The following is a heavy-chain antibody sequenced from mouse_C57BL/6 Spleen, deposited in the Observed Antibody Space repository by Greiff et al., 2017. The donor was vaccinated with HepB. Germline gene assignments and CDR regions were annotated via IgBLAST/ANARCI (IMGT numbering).Heavy chain of an antibody. V-gene: IGHV3-6*01. Sequence: EVQLKESGPGLVKPSQSLSLTCSVTGYSITSGYYWNWIRQFPGNKLEWMGYISYDGSNNYNPSLKNRISITRDTSKNQFFLKLNSVTTEDTATYYCARVEDYYAMDYWGQGTSVTVSS. CDR3: ARVEDYYAMDY. CDR2: ISYDGSN. CDR1: GYSITSGYY. J-gene: IGHJ4*01.